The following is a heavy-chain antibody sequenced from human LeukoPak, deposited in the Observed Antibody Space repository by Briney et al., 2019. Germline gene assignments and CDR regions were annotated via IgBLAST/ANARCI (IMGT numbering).Heavy chain of an antibody. CDR2: ISYDGSNK. Sequence: GGSLRLSCAASGFTFSSYAMSWVRQAPGKGLEWVAVISYDGSNKYYADSVKGRFTISRDNSKNTLYLQMNSLRAEDTAVYYCARDSYSGDTATYPDYWGQGTLVTVSS. CDR3: ARDSYSGDTATYPDY. D-gene: IGHD5-18*01. CDR1: GFTFSSYA. V-gene: IGHV3-30-3*01. J-gene: IGHJ4*02.